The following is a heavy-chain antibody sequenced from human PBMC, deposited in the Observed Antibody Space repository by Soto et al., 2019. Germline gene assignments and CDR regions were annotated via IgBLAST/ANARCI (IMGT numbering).Heavy chain of an antibody. CDR3: AREASIAARLHYYYYGMDV. J-gene: IGHJ6*02. V-gene: IGHV1-46*01. Sequence: GASVKVSCKASGYTFTSYYMHWVRQAPGQGLEWMGIVNPSGGSTSYAQKFQGRVTMTRDTSTSTVYMELSSLRSEDTAVYYCAREASIAARLHYYYYGMDVWGQGTTVTVSS. CDR2: VNPSGGST. CDR1: GYTFTSYY. D-gene: IGHD6-6*01.